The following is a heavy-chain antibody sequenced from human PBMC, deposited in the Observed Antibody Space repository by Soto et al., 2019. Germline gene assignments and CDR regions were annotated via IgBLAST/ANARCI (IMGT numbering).Heavy chain of an antibody. V-gene: IGHV3-30*03. CDR1: GFTFSDFG. CDR2: ISFEGSNK. D-gene: IGHD4-4*01. CDR3: ARDLTDYNYEYKFGF. J-gene: IGHJ4*02. Sequence: QVQLVESGGGEVQPGRPLRLSCAASGFTFSDFGMHWVRQSPGKGLEWVAVISFEGSNKYFAESVKGRFTISRDDSKNTVYLQMNSLRPEDTAVYYCARDLTDYNYEYKFGFWGQGTLVTVSS.